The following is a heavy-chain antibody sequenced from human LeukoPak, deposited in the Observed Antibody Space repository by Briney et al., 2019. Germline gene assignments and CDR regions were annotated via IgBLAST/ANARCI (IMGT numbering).Heavy chain of an antibody. J-gene: IGHJ5*02. CDR1: GGSFSDYY. Sequence: SETLSLTCAVYGGSFSDYYWSWIRQPPGKGLEWIGEINQSGSTNYNPSLKSRVSISVDTPKNQFSLKLSSVTAADTAMYYCARGYCGSTSCYPSRGTRWFDPWGQGTLVTVSS. CDR2: INQSGST. CDR3: ARGYCGSTSCYPSRGTRWFDP. D-gene: IGHD2-2*01. V-gene: IGHV4-34*01.